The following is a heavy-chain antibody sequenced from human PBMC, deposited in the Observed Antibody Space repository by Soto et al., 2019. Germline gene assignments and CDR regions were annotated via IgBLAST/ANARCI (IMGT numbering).Heavy chain of an antibody. CDR2: IYYSGTTT. V-gene: IGHV4-59*08. Sequence: PSDTLSLTCTVSGGSINHHYCTWIRQPPGKGLEWMGYIYYSGTTTNYNPSLKSRVTLSVDTSNNQLSLQLNSVTPDDTAVYYCARLIGNSWLDSWGQGTLVTVSS. J-gene: IGHJ5*01. CDR3: ARLIGNSWLDS. CDR1: GGSINHHY.